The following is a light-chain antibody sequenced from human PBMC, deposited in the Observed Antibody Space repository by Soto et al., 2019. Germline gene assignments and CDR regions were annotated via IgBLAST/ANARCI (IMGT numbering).Light chain of an antibody. CDR2: EVS. J-gene: IGLJ3*02. Sequence: QSALTQPASVSGSPGQSITISCTGTSSDVGGYDYVSWYQQHPDKAPKLMIYEVSNRPSRVSDRFSGSKSGNTASLTIAGLQAEDEADYYCSSYTTSSSWVFGGGTKVTVL. V-gene: IGLV2-14*01. CDR1: SSDVGGYDY. CDR3: SSYTTSSSWV.